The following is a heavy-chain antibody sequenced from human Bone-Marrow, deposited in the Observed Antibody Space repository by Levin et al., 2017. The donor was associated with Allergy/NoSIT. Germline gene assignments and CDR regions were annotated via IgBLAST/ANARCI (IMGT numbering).Heavy chain of an antibody. V-gene: IGHV3-30*04. D-gene: IGHD5-12*01. Sequence: GGSLRLSCAASGFTFSDYSIHLVRQAPGQGLEWVSVISYNGREKFYADSVTGRFTFSRDNSKNTLYLQMNSLRVEDTAVYYCARDKIVPTGDDNYYYYYGMDVWGQGTTVTVSS. CDR2: ISYNGREK. CDR1: GFTFSDYS. J-gene: IGHJ6*02. CDR3: ARDKIVPTGDDNYYYYYGMDV.